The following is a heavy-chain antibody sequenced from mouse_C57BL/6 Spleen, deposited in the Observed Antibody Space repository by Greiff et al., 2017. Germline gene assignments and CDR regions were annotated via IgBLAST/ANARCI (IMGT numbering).Heavy chain of an antibody. D-gene: IGHD1-1*01. CDR2: IDPSDSYT. CDR1: GYTFPSYW. J-gene: IGHJ2*01. Sequence: VQLQQPGAELVRPGTSVKLSCKASGYTFPSYWMHWVKQRPGQGLEWIGVIDPSDSYTNYNQKFKGKATLTVDTSSSTAYMQLSSLTSEDSAVYYCARGGTTVVYFDYWGQGTTLTVSS. V-gene: IGHV1-59*01. CDR3: ARGGTTVVYFDY.